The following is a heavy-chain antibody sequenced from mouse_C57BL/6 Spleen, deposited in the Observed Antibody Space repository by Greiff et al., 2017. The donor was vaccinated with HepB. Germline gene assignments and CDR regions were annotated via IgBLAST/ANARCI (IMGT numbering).Heavy chain of an antibody. J-gene: IGHJ2*01. V-gene: IGHV1-69*01. D-gene: IGHD1-1*01. CDR3: ARSDYYEPLDY. CDR1: GYTFTSYW. CDR2: IDPSDSYT. Sequence: QVQLKQPGAELVMPGASVKLSCKASGYTFTSYWMHWVKQRPGQGLEWIGEIDPSDSYTNYHHKFKGTSTLTVDKSSSPAYMQLSSLTSEDSAVYYCARSDYYEPLDYWGQGTTLTVSS.